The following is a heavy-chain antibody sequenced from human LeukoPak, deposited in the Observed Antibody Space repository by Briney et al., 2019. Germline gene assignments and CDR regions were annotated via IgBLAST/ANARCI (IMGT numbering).Heavy chain of an antibody. CDR3: ASTPLWFDAFDI. Sequence: PSETLSLTCTVSGGSISSYYWSWIRQPPGKGLEWIGYIYYSGSTNYNPSLKSRVTISVDTSKNQFSLKLSSVTAADTAVYYCASTPLWFDAFDIWGQGTMVTVSS. V-gene: IGHV4-59*12. D-gene: IGHD5-18*01. J-gene: IGHJ3*02. CDR1: GGSISSYY. CDR2: IYYSGST.